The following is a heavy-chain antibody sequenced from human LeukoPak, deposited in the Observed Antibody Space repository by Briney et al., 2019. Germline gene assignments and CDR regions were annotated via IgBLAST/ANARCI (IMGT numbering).Heavy chain of an antibody. J-gene: IGHJ4*02. CDR1: GFTFSTYS. CDR3: ARPPGDY. V-gene: IGHV3-48*04. Sequence: GGSLRLSCAASGFTFSTYSMNWVRQAPGKGLEWVSYISSSSSTEYYADSVKGRFTISRDNSKNSLYLQMNSLRAEDTAVYYCARPPGDYWGQGTLATVSS. CDR2: ISSSSSTE.